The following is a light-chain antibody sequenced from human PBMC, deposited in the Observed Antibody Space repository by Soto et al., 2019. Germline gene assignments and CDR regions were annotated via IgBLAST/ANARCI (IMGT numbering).Light chain of an antibody. Sequence: QSALTQPASVSGSPGQSITISCAGTSSDVGGYNYVSWYQQHPGKAPKLMIYEVSNRPSGVSNRFSGSKSGSTASLTISGLQAEDEADYYCSSYTSSSIDYVFGTGTKLTV. CDR3: SSYTSSSIDYV. J-gene: IGLJ1*01. CDR1: SSDVGGYNY. CDR2: EVS. V-gene: IGLV2-14*01.